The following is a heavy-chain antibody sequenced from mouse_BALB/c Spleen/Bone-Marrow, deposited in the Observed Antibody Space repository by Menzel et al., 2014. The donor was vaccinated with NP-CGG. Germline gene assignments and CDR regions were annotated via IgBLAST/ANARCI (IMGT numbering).Heavy chain of an antibody. CDR2: ISNGGGST. Sequence: EVQRVESGGGLVQPGGSLKLSCTASGFTFGSYSMSWVRQTPEKRLEWVAYISNGGGSTYYPDAVKSRFTISRDNAKNSLYLQMSSLKSEDTAMYYCTRHGEVRRFYYALDYWGQGTSVTVSS. CDR1: GFTFGSYS. CDR3: TRHGEVRRFYYALDY. D-gene: IGHD2-14*01. V-gene: IGHV5-12-2*01. J-gene: IGHJ4*01.